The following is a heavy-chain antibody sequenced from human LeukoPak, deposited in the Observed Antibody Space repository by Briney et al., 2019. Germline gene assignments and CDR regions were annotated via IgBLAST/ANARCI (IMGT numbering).Heavy chain of an antibody. CDR2: INHSGST. D-gene: IGHD3-3*01. Sequence: SETLSLTCAVYGGSFSGYYWSWIRQPPGKGLEWIGEINHSGSTNYNPSLKSRVTISVDTSKNQFSLRLGSVTAADTAVYYCAREGSRDFWSGPVYYFDYWGQGTLVTVSS. V-gene: IGHV4-34*01. CDR1: GGSFSGYY. CDR3: AREGSRDFWSGPVYYFDY. J-gene: IGHJ4*02.